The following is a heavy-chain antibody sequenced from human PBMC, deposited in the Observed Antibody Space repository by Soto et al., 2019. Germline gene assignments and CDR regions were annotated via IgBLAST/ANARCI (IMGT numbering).Heavy chain of an antibody. CDR2: ISAYNGST. CDR1: GYTFTSYA. D-gene: IGHD2-21*02. CDR3: ARSIVVVTALDY. J-gene: IGHJ4*02. V-gene: IGHV1-18*01. Sequence: ASVKVSCKASGYTFTSYAISWVRQAPGQGLEWMGWISAYNGSTNYSQKFQGRVTITRDTSASTAYMELSSLRSEDTAVYYCARSIVVVTALDYWGQGTLVTVSS.